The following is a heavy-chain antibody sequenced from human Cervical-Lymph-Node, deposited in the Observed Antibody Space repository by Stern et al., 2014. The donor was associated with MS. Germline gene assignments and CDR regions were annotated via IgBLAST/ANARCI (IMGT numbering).Heavy chain of an antibody. D-gene: IGHD2-2*01. V-gene: IGHV5-51*01. CDR2: IYPGDSDT. J-gene: IGHJ5*02. CDR3: ARRHHCSNTNCYLGVIFDL. CDR1: GYSFTSYW. Sequence: EVQLVQSGAEVKKPGESLKISCKASGYSFTSYWIGWVRQMPGKGLEWMGIIYPGDSDTKYSPSFQGQVTISADKSISTAYLQWSSLKASDTAMYYCARRHHCSNTNCYLGVIFDLWGQGTLVTVSS.